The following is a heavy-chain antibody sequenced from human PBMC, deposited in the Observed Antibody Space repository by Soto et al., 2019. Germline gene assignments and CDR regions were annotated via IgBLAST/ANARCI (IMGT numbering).Heavy chain of an antibody. CDR1: GGTFSSYT. Sequence: GASVKVSCKASGGTFSSYTISWVRQALGQGLEWMGRIIPILGIANYAQKFQGRVTITADKSTSTAYMELSSLRSEDTAVYYCARNRGVANNYYMDVWGKGTTVTVSS. D-gene: IGHD1-26*01. CDR3: ARNRGVANNYYMDV. V-gene: IGHV1-69*02. J-gene: IGHJ6*03. CDR2: IIPILGIA.